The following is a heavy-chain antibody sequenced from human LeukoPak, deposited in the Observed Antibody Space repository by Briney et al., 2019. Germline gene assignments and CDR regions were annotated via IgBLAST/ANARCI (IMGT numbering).Heavy chain of an antibody. D-gene: IGHD3-10*01. V-gene: IGHV1-69*05. CDR1: GGTFSSYA. CDR3: ARERRLLWFGEGSKGFDY. Sequence: SVKVSCKASGGTFSSYAISWVRQAPGQGLEWMGGITPIFGTANYAQKFQGRVTITTDESTSTAYMELSSLRSEDTAVYYCARERRLLWFGEGSKGFDYWGQGTLVTVSS. J-gene: IGHJ4*02. CDR2: ITPIFGTA.